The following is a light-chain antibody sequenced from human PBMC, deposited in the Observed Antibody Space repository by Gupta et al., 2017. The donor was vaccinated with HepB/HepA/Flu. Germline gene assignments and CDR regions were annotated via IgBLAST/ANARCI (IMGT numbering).Light chain of an antibody. CDR3: QHDNSYPIT. V-gene: IGKV1-5*03. Sequence: DIQMTQSPATLSASVGDRVTITCRASQSISSWLAWYQQKPGKAPKFLIYQASNLESGVPSRFSGSGSGTEFTLTISSLQPDDFATYYCQHDNSYPITFGQGTRLEIK. J-gene: IGKJ5*01. CDR1: QSISSW. CDR2: QAS.